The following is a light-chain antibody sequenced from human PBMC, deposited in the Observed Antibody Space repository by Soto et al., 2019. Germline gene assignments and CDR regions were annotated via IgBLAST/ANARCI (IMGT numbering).Light chain of an antibody. CDR3: QQYGSSKRT. CDR1: QSVSSSY. J-gene: IGKJ1*01. V-gene: IGKV3-20*01. CDR2: GAS. Sequence: EIVLTQSPGTLSLSPGERATLSCRASQSVSSSYLAWYQQKPGQAPRRLIYGASSRATGIPDRFSGSGSGTDFTLTISRLEPEDFEVYYCQQYGSSKRTFGKGTKVDIX.